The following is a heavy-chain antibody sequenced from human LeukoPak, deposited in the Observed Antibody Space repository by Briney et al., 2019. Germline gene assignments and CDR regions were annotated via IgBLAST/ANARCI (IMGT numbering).Heavy chain of an antibody. CDR3: AKGTTTLVVTKIDY. V-gene: IGHV3-23*01. CDR2: ISGSGGST. D-gene: IGHD4-23*01. Sequence: GGSLRLSCAASGFAFSTYAMSWVRQAPGKGLEWVSVISGSGGSTYYADSVKGRFTISRDNSKNTLYLQMNSLRAEDTAVYYCAKGTTTLVVTKIDYWGQGTLVTVSS. J-gene: IGHJ4*02. CDR1: GFAFSTYA.